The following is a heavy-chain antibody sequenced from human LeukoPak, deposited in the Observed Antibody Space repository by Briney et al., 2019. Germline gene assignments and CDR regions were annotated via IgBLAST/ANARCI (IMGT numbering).Heavy chain of an antibody. CDR1: GGTFSSYA. J-gene: IGHJ4*02. D-gene: IGHD6-19*01. CDR2: IIPIFGTA. Sequence: SVKVSCKASGGTFSSYAISWVRQAPGQGLEWMGGIIPIFGTANYAQKFQGGVTITTDESTSTAYMELSSLRSEDTAVYYCATSGIAVAKWAYWGQGTLVTVSS. CDR3: ATSGIAVAKWAY. V-gene: IGHV1-69*05.